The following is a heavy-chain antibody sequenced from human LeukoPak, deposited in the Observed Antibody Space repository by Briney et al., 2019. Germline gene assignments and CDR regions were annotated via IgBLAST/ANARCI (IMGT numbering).Heavy chain of an antibody. D-gene: IGHD1-1*01. CDR1: GYTFTCYY. V-gene: IGHV1-2*06. CDR3: ARGLESINYYMDV. Sequence: GASVKVSCKASGYTFTCYYMHWVRQAPGQGLEWMGRINPNSGGTNYAQKFQGRVTMTRDTSISTAYMELSRLRSDDTAVYYCARGLESINYYMDVWGKGTTVTVSS. CDR2: INPNSGGT. J-gene: IGHJ6*03.